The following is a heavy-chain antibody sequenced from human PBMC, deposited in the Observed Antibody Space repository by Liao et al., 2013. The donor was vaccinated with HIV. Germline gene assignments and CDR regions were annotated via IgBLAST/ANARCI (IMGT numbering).Heavy chain of an antibody. J-gene: IGHJ5*02. CDR2: IYTSGST. V-gene: IGHV4-4*07. Sequence: QVQLQESGPGLVKPSETLSLTCTVSGGSISSYYWSWIRQPAGKGLEWIGRIYTSGSTNYNPSLKSRVTISVDTSKNQFSLKLSSVTAADTAVYYCARLGYCSSTSCYMFDPWGQGTLVTVSS. D-gene: IGHD2-2*02. CDR3: ARLGYCSSTSCYMFDP. CDR1: GGSISSYY.